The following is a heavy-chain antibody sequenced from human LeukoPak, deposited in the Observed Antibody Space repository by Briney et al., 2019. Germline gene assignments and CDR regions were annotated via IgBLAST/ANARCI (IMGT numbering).Heavy chain of an antibody. D-gene: IGHD5-18*01. CDR1: GGTFSSYA. J-gene: IGHJ6*03. CDR2: IIPIFGTA. V-gene: IGHV1-69*05. CDR3: ARGGYSYGLSSYYYYYMDV. Sequence: GTSVKVSCKASGGTFSSYAISWVRQAPGQGLEWMGGIIPIFGTANYAQKFQGRVTITTDESTSTAYMELSSLRSEDTAVYYCARGGYSYGLSSYYYYYMDVWGKGTTVTVSS.